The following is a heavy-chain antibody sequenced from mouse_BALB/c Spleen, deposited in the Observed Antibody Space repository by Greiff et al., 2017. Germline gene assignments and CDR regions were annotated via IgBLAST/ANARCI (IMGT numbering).Heavy chain of an antibody. Sequence: EVQLQESGPGLVKPSQSLSLTCTVTGYSITSDYAWNWIRQFPGNKLEWMGYISYSGSTSYNPSLKSRISITRDTSKNQFFLQLNSVTTEDTATYYCARGDLLWSSWFAYWGQGTLVTVSA. V-gene: IGHV3-2*02. CDR2: ISYSGST. CDR1: GYSITSDYA. J-gene: IGHJ3*01. D-gene: IGHD2-1*01. CDR3: ARGDLLWSSWFAY.